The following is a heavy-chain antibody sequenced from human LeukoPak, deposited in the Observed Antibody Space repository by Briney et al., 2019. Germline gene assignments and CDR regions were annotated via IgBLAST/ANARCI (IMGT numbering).Heavy chain of an antibody. J-gene: IGHJ4*02. D-gene: IGHD6-13*01. CDR3: ARDLIAAAGPEQLDY. CDR1: GFTFSSYA. CDR2: ISGSGGST. Sequence: GGSLRLSCAASGFTFSSYAMSWVRQAPGKGLEWVSAISGSGGSTYYADSVKGRFTISRDNSKNTLYLQMNSLRAEDTAVYYCARDLIAAAGPEQLDYWGQGTLVTVSS. V-gene: IGHV3-23*01.